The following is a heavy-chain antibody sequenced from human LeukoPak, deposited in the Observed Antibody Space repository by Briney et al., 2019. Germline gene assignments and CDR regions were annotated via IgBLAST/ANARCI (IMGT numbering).Heavy chain of an antibody. Sequence: PGRSLRLSCAAYGFTFSSYGMHWVRQAPGKGLEWVAVISYDGSNKYYADSVKGRFTISRDNSKNTLYLQMNSLRAEDTAVYDCAKDLFNGGDIIDYWGQGTLVTVSS. CDR1: GFTFSSYG. J-gene: IGHJ4*02. CDR2: ISYDGSNK. D-gene: IGHD2-15*01. V-gene: IGHV3-30*18. CDR3: AKDLFNGGDIIDY.